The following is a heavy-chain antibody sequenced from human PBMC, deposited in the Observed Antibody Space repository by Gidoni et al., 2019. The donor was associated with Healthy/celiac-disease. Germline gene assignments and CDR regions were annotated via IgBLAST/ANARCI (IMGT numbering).Heavy chain of an antibody. D-gene: IGHD3-10*01. Sequence: VQLVASGGGVVQPGRSLRLSCAASGFTFSSYGMHWVRQDPGKGLEWVAVIWYDGSNKYYADAVKGRFTISSDNSKNTLYLQMNSLRAEDTAVYYCARDLRRYYYGSGSSYYYGMDVWGQGTTVTVSS. CDR3: ARDLRRYYYGSGSSYYYGMDV. J-gene: IGHJ6*02. CDR1: GFTFSSYG. V-gene: IGHV3-33*01. CDR2: IWYDGSNK.